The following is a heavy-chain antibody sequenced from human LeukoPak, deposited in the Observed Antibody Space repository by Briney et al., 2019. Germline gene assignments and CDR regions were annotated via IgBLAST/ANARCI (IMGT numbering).Heavy chain of an antibody. V-gene: IGHV3-30*04. Sequence: GGSLRLSCAASGFTFSSYAMHWVRQAPGKGLEWVAVISYDGSNKYYADSVKGRFTISRDNSKNTLYLQMNSLRAEDTAVYYCAKGMARGVILKGFDYWGQGTLVTVSS. J-gene: IGHJ4*02. D-gene: IGHD3-10*01. CDR2: ISYDGSNK. CDR1: GFTFSSYA. CDR3: AKGMARGVILKGFDY.